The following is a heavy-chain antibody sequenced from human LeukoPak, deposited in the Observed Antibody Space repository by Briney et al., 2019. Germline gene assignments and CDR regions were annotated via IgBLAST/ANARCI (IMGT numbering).Heavy chain of an antibody. D-gene: IGHD6-6*01. Sequence: PSETLSLTCTVSGGSISSYYWSWIRQPPGKGLEWIGYIYTSGSTNYNPSLKSRVTISVDTSKNQFSLKLSSVTAADTAVYCCARLRAARNPYYYYYYMDVWGKGTTVTVSS. CDR1: GGSISSYY. V-gene: IGHV4-4*09. CDR2: IYTSGST. CDR3: ARLRAARNPYYYYYYMDV. J-gene: IGHJ6*03.